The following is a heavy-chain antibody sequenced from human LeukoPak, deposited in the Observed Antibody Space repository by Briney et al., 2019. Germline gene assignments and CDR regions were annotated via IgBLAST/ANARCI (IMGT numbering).Heavy chain of an antibody. CDR3: ARDGDSSGWYGDGSVDY. Sequence: GASVKVSCNASGYTFTSYGISRVRQAPGQGLEWMGWISAYNGNTNYAQKLQGRVTMTTDTSTSTAYMELRSLRSDDTAVYYCARDGDSSGWYGDGSVDYWGQGTLVTVSS. V-gene: IGHV1-18*01. CDR2: ISAYNGNT. D-gene: IGHD6-19*01. J-gene: IGHJ4*02. CDR1: GYTFTSYG.